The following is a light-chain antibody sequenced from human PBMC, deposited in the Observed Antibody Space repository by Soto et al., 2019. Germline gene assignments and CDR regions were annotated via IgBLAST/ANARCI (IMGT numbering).Light chain of an antibody. V-gene: IGKV3D-15*01. CDR2: GVY. CDR3: QQYHSWPPRT. Sequence: ETVLTQSPGTLSLSPGERATLSCRASQSVSSNLAWYQQKPGQAPRLLIYGVYTRAPGIPARFSGSGSGTEFTLTISSLQSEDFAVYYCQQYHSWPPRTFGQGTKVDIK. J-gene: IGKJ1*01. CDR1: QSVSSN.